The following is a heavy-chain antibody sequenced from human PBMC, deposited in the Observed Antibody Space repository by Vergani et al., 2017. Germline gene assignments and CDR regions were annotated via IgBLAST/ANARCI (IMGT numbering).Heavy chain of an antibody. Sequence: QVQLVESGGGVVQPGRSLRLSCAASGFTFSSYGMPWVRQAPGKGLEWVAVIWYDGSNKYYADSVKGRFTISRDNSKNTLYLQMNSLRAEDTAVYYCASDLDGDYAVWGQGTLVTVSS. CDR3: ASDLDGDYAV. J-gene: IGHJ4*02. V-gene: IGHV3-33*01. CDR2: IWYDGSNK. D-gene: IGHD4-17*01. CDR1: GFTFSSYG.